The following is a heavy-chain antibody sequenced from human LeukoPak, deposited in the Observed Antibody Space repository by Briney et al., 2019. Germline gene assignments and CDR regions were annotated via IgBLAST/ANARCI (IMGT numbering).Heavy chain of an antibody. CDR2: IYSGGNT. D-gene: IGHD6-19*01. Sequence: GGSLRLSCTVSGFTVSSNSWSWVRQAPGKGLEWVSFIYSGGNTHYSDSVKGRFTISRDNSKNTLYLQMGSLRAEDMAVYYCARDPYSSGWGTAFDIWGQGTMVTVSS. V-gene: IGHV3-53*05. CDR1: GFTVSSNS. CDR3: ARDPYSSGWGTAFDI. J-gene: IGHJ3*02.